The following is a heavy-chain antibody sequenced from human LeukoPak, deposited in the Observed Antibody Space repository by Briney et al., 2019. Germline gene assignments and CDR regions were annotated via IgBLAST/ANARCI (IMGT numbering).Heavy chain of an antibody. V-gene: IGHV3-30-3*01. CDR1: GFTFMNYN. J-gene: IGHJ4*02. D-gene: IGHD7-27*01. Sequence: GRSLRLSCAASGFTFMNYNMYWVRQAPGKGLEWVAVILYDGTTESYADSVKGRFTISRDDSENTLYLQMNSQGPEDTAVYYCARDSWGADYWGQGTLVTVSS. CDR2: ILYDGTTE. CDR3: ARDSWGADY.